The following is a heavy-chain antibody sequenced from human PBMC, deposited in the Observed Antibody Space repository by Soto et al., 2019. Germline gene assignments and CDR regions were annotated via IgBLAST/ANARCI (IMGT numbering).Heavy chain of an antibody. CDR1: GFNFSSYG. CDR2: IWNDGSNE. CDR3: ARDQTDSGGYSDS. D-gene: IGHD3-22*01. V-gene: IGHV3-33*01. Sequence: GGSLRLSCEASGFNFSSYGIHWVRQAPGKGLEWVAIIWNDGSNEYYADSVKGRFTISRDNSKNTVYLQVSKLGAEDTAVYFCARDQTDSGGYSDSWGQGTLVTVSS. J-gene: IGHJ4*02.